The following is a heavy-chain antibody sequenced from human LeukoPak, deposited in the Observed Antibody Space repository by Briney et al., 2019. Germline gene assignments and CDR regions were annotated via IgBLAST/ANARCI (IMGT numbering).Heavy chain of an antibody. D-gene: IGHD2-2*01. J-gene: IGHJ4*02. V-gene: IGHV3-48*03. CDR1: GFTFSEYE. Sequence: GRSLRLSCAASGFTFSEYEMNWVRQAPGKGLEWVSDISSGGSTIFYADSVKGRFTISRDNAKNSLYLQMNSLRDEDTAIYYCTRGLVVWGQGALVTVSS. CDR3: TRGLVV. CDR2: ISSGGSTI.